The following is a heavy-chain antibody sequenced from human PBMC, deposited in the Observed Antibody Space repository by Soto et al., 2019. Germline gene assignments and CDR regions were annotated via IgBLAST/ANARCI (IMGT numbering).Heavy chain of an antibody. Sequence: QVQLVQSGAEGKKPGASVKVACKSSGYTFTSYALHAVRLAPGHRLEWMGWINAGNGNTKYSKKCQGRGTITRDTSASTACMWLSSVRSEGTAVSYCARDLGGWPDSWGQGTLVTVSS. CDR3: ARDLGGWPDS. CDR1: GYTFTSYA. CDR2: INAGNGNT. V-gene: IGHV1-3*01. J-gene: IGHJ5*01. D-gene: IGHD2-15*01.